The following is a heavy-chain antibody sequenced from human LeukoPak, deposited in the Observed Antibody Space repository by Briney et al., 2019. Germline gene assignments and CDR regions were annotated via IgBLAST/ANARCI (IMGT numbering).Heavy chain of an antibody. D-gene: IGHD2-8*01. CDR3: AKGLYCTNGVCYYFDY. Sequence: GGSLRLSCAASGFTFSSYAMSWVRQAPGKGLEWVSAISGSGGSTYYADSVKGRFTISRDNSKNTLYLQMNSLRAEDTAVYYCAKGLYCTNGVCYYFDYWGQGTLVTVSS. V-gene: IGHV3-23*01. CDR2: ISGSGGST. CDR1: GFTFSSYA. J-gene: IGHJ4*02.